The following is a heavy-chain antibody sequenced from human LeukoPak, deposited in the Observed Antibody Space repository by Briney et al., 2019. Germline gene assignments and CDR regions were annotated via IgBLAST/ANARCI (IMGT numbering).Heavy chain of an antibody. CDR3: ARGVYYGSGSYYNEGYYFDY. D-gene: IGHD3-10*01. CDR2: IIPIFGTA. CDR1: GGTFSSYA. Sequence: SVKVSCKASGGTFSSYAISWVRQAPGQGLEWMGGIIPIFGTANYAQKFQGRVTITADESTSTAYMELSSLRSEDTAVYYCARGVYYGSGSYYNEGYYFDYWGQGTLVTVSS. V-gene: IGHV1-69*13. J-gene: IGHJ4*02.